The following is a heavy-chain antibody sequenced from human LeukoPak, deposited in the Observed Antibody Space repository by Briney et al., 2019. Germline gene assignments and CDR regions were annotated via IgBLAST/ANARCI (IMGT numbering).Heavy chain of an antibody. J-gene: IGHJ4*02. CDR1: GYTFTGYY. CDR3: ARVRGGIAVAGKYYYFDY. CDR2: INPNSGGT. V-gene: IGHV1-2*06. D-gene: IGHD6-19*01. Sequence: SVKVSCKASGYTFTGYYMHWVRQAPGQGLEWMGRINPNSGGTNYAQKFQGRVTMTRDTSISTAYMELSRLRSDDTAVYYCARVRGGIAVAGKYYYFDYWGQGTLVTVSS.